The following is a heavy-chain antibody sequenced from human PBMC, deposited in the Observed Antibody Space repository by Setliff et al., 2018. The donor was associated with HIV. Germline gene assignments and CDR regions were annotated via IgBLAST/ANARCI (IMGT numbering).Heavy chain of an antibody. CDR2: VSQSVST. V-gene: IGHV4-39*01. CDR1: GVSINRTDHY. CDR3: ARVPVAGANWFDP. J-gene: IGHJ5*02. D-gene: IGHD2-21*01. Sequence: PSETLSLTCSVSGVSINRTDHYWGWIRQSPGKRLEWIGSVSQSVSTYYNPSLKSRITISVDRSKNLFSLKLISVTAADQGVYYCARVPVAGANWFDPWGLGTLVTVSS.